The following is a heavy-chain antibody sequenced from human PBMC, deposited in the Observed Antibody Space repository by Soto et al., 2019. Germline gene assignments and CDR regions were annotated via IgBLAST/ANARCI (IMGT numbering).Heavy chain of an antibody. J-gene: IGHJ4*02. V-gene: IGHV3-23*04. CDR1: GFTFSTYA. D-gene: IGHD2-8*01. CDR3: AKGLVMLYGRYFDY. CDR2: ISPGGGST. Sequence: EVQLVESGGGLVQPGGSLRLSCEASGFTFSTYAMSWVRQAPGKGLEWVSAISPGGGSTYYADSVKGRFTISRDKSKNTLYLQMKSLRAEDTAIYYCAKGLVMLYGRYFDYWGQGTLVTVSS.